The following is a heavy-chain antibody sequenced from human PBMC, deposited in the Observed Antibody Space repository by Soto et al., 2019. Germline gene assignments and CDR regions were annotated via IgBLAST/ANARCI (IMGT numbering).Heavy chain of an antibody. CDR3: AAKWDFGDYAYCFDY. D-gene: IGHD4-17*01. Sequence: SETLSLTCSVSGGSISSYYWSWIRQPAGKGLEWIGRIYTSGSTTYNPSLNSRVTMSVDTSKNQFSLKLNSVTAADTAVYYCAAKWDFGDYAYCFDYWGQGTLVTVSS. J-gene: IGHJ4*02. CDR1: GGSISSYY. V-gene: IGHV4-4*07. CDR2: IYTSGST.